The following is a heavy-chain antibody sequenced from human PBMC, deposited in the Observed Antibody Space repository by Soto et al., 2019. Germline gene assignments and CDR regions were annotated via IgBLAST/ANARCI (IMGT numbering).Heavy chain of an antibody. J-gene: IGHJ4*02. Sequence: SETLSLTCTVSGGSVSSGSYYWVWIRQPPGKGLEWIGSFYYSGSTYYSPSLKSRVTIFADTSEKQFSLKLSSVTAADTAVYYCARQVVDGTVAGSGSFDYWGQGTLVTVSS. CDR2: FYYSGST. CDR3: ARQVVDGTVAGSGSFDY. D-gene: IGHD3-10*01. CDR1: GGSVSSGSYY. V-gene: IGHV4-39*01.